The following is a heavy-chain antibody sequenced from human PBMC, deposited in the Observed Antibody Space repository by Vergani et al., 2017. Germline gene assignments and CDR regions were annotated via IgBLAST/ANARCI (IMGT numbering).Heavy chain of an antibody. D-gene: IGHD3-3*01. V-gene: IGHV4-59*01. J-gene: IGHJ4*02. CDR3: ARGGDFGSGYSHFDY. Sequence: QVQLQESGPGLVKPSETLSLTCTVSGGSISSYYWSWIRQPPGKGLEWIGYIYYSGSTNYNPSLKSRVTISVDTSKNQSSLKLSSVTAADTAVYYCARGGDFGSGYSHFDYWGQGTLVTVSS. CDR1: GGSISSYY. CDR2: IYYSGST.